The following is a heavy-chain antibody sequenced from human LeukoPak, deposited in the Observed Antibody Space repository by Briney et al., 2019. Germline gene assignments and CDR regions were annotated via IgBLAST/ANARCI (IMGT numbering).Heavy chain of an antibody. J-gene: IGHJ4*02. CDR2: IYYSVST. CDR3: AREWGVGSYGRGGFDY. Sequence: SETLSLTCTLSVGSISSDYWRCSPEPPPGGLEWGVYIYYSVSTNYNPPLKSRVTISVDTSKNQFSPKLNSMTAAATAVYDCAREWGVGSYGRGGFDYWGQGTLVTVSS. CDR1: VGSISSDY. D-gene: IGHD3-16*01. V-gene: IGHV4-59*01.